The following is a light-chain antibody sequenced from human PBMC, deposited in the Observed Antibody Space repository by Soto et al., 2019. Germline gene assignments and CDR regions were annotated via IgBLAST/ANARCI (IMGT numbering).Light chain of an antibody. CDR3: QRRYSTPRT. CDR1: QSISSY. CDR2: AAS. Sequence: DIQMTQSPSSLSASVGDRVTITCRASQSISSYLNWYQQKPGKAPKLLIYAASSLQSGVPSRFSGSGSGTDFTRTIGSLQPEDFATYYCQRRYSTPRTFGQGTKVEIK. V-gene: IGKV1-39*01. J-gene: IGKJ1*01.